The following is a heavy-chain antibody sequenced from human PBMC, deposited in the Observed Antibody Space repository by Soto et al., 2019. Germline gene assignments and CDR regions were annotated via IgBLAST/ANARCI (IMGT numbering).Heavy chain of an antibody. CDR3: ARDNSKDYCNYAGAAFDI. V-gene: IGHV4-30-4*01. Sequence: QVQLQESGPGLVKPSQTLSLTCTVSGGSISSGDCNWSWVRQPPGKGLEWIGYIYKSGSAYHNPSLKRRVSISVDASKNQFSLKLTSVTAADTAVYHCARDNSKDYCNYAGAAFDIWGQGTMVTVSS. CDR1: GGSISSGDCN. CDR2: IYKSGSA. D-gene: IGHD4-4*01. J-gene: IGHJ3*02.